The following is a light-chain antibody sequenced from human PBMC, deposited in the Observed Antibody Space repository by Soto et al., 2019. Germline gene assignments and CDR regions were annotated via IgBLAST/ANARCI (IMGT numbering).Light chain of an antibody. CDR3: QQYNSYDMWS. V-gene: IGKV1-5*01. CDR1: QSISSW. J-gene: IGKJ1*01. Sequence: DIQMTQSPSTLSASVGDRVTITCRASQSISSWLAWYQQKPGKAPKLLIYGASSWESGVPSRFSGSGSGTDFTLTISSLQPDDFASYYCQQYNSYDMWSFGQGTKVELK. CDR2: GAS.